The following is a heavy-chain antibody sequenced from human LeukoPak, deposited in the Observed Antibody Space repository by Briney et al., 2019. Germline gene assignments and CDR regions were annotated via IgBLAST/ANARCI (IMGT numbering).Heavy chain of an antibody. V-gene: IGHV1-69*04. CDR3: ARPLGYCSSTSCYTLDY. D-gene: IGHD2-2*02. J-gene: IGHJ4*02. Sequence: GASVKVSCKASGGTFSSYAISWVRQAPGQGLEWMGRIIPILGIANYAQKFQGRVTITADKSTSTAYIELSSLRSEDTAVYYCARPLGYCSSTSCYTLDYWGQGTLVTVSS. CDR2: IIPILGIA. CDR1: GGTFSSYA.